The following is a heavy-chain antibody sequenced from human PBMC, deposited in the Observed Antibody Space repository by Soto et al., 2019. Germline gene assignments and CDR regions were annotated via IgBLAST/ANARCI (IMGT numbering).Heavy chain of an antibody. V-gene: IGHV3-30*03. CDR3: RVVVAD. CDR2: SSLKASKK. CDR1: GFNFSAYG. J-gene: IGHJ4*02. D-gene: IGHD2-15*01. Sequence: GESPILSCPASGFNFSAYGMHWVRQAPGTGLDLGGLSSLKASKKYYADSVKGRCTYSIADSRKNMYLIMYSLRVGNTAVYYCRVVVADWGQGTRVTVSS.